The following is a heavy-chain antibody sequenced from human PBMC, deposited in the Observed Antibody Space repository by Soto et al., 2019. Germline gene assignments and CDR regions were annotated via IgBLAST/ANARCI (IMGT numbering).Heavy chain of an antibody. D-gene: IGHD3-10*01. CDR3: ASAGTFGELGYYFDY. CDR1: GGSISSYY. J-gene: IGHJ4*02. Sequence: SETLSLTCTVSGGSISSYYWSWIRQPPGKGLEWIGYIYYSGSTNYNPSLKSRVTISVDTSKNQFSLKLSSVTAADTAVYYCASAGTFGELGYYFDYWGQGTLVTVAS. V-gene: IGHV4-59*08. CDR2: IYYSGST.